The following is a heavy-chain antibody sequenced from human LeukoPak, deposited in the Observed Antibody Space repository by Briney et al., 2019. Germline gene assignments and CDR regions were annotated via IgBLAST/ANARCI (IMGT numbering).Heavy chain of an antibody. J-gene: IGHJ5*02. CDR1: GYMFTRNY. Sequence: ASVKVSCKSSGYMFTRNYMHWVRQAPGQGLEWMGVIHPGGGSTSYSQRFQGRVTMTTDTSTSTVSMELSSLRSDDTAVYYCARGVFDGGNTAGGYWFDPWGQGTLVTVSS. D-gene: IGHD3-16*01. CDR2: IHPGGGST. CDR3: ARGVFDGGNTAGGYWFDP. V-gene: IGHV1-46*01.